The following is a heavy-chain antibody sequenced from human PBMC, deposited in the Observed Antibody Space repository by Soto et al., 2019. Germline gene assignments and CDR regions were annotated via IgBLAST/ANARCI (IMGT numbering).Heavy chain of an antibody. CDR3: ARELIVGPAEYFQD. CDR2: INDDGSEE. CDR1: GFTFKYDW. D-gene: IGHD1-26*01. J-gene: IGHJ1*01. Sequence: GGSLRLSCVASGFTFKYDWMSWVRQSPGKGLEWVANINDDGSEEYYLDSVRCRFTISRDNAKTSLFLHMNSLTTEDTAVYFWARELIVGPAEYFQDWGQGTRVTVSS. V-gene: IGHV3-7*01.